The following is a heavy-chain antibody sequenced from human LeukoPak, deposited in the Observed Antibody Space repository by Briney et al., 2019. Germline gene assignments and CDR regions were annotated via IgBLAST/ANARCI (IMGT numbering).Heavy chain of an antibody. CDR3: ARMVRDRAGYFDY. J-gene: IGHJ4*02. CDR2: IFYSGST. Sequence: PSETLSLTCTVSGGSISSSNYYWGWIRQPPGKGLEWIGSIFYSGSTYYNPSLKSRVTISVDKSKNQFSLKLSSVTAADTAVYYCARMVRDRAGYFDYWGQGTLVTVSS. CDR1: GGSISSSNYY. V-gene: IGHV4-39*07. D-gene: IGHD3-10*01.